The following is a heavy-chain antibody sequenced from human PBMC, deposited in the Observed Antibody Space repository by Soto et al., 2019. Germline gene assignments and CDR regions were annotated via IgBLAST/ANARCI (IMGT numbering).Heavy chain of an antibody. D-gene: IGHD3-9*01. CDR1: GGSMSSGAYY. J-gene: IGHJ4*02. CDR2: IYHPGNT. Sequence: QVQLQESGPGLVKPSQTLSLTCSVSGGSMSSGAYYWNWIRQHPGKGLEWIAYIYHPGNTYYNPSLRSRTTISVDTSENKFSLKLTSVTDADTAVYYCANSYTGYLDNWGQGTLVTVSS. V-gene: IGHV4-31*03. CDR3: ANSYTGYLDN.